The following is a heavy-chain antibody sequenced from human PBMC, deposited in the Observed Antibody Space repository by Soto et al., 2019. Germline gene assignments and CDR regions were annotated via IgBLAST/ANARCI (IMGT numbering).Heavy chain of an antibody. CDR1: GGTFSSYA. V-gene: IGHV1-69*06. Sequence: ASVKVSCKASGGTFSSYAISWVRQAPGQGLEWMGGIIPIFGTANYAQKFQGRVTITADKSTSTAYMELSSLRSEDTAVYYCARGLTIFGVVTDYYGMDVWGQGTTVTVSS. J-gene: IGHJ6*02. CDR2: IIPIFGTA. CDR3: ARGLTIFGVVTDYYGMDV. D-gene: IGHD3-3*01.